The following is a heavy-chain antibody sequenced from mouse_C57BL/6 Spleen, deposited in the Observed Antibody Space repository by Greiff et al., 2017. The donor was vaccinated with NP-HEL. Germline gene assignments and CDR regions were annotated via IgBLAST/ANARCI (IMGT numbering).Heavy chain of an antibody. V-gene: IGHV2-2*01. CDR2: IWSGGST. Sequence: QVQLQQSGPGLVQPSQSLSITCTVSGFSLTSYGVHWVRQSPGKGLEWLGVIWSGGSTDYNAAFISRLSISKDNSKSQVFFKMNSPQADDTAIYYCATIYYGYDGTYWGQGTLVTVSA. J-gene: IGHJ3*01. CDR1: GFSLTSYG. CDR3: ATIYYGYDGTY. D-gene: IGHD2-2*01.